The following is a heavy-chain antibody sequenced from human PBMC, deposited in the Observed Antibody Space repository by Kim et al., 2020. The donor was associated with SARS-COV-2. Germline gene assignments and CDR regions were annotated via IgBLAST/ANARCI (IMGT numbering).Heavy chain of an antibody. CDR3: ARSPYITMFDS. CDR1: GFTFTTYW. D-gene: IGHD3-10*01. Sequence: GGSLRLSCTASGFTFTTYWMHWVRQAPGKGLVWVSRVNVDMTTINYAESVEGRFTVSRDNAKNTLYLQMDSLRDEDTAVYYCARSPYITMFDSWGQGTLV. V-gene: IGHV3-74*01. J-gene: IGHJ4*02. CDR2: VNVDMTTI.